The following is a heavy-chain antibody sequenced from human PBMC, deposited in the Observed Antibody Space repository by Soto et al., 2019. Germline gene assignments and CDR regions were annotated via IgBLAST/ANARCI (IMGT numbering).Heavy chain of an antibody. J-gene: IGHJ6*02. Sequence: QVQLVQSGAEVKKPGASVKVSCKASGYTFTSYDINWVRQATGQGLEWMGWMNPNSGNTGYAQKFXGXVXLTSNTSISTAYMELSSLRSEDTAVYYCARWPDGYYYYGMDVWGQGTTVTVSS. V-gene: IGHV1-8*01. CDR2: MNPNSGNT. CDR1: GYTFTSYD. CDR3: ARWPDGYYYYGMDV.